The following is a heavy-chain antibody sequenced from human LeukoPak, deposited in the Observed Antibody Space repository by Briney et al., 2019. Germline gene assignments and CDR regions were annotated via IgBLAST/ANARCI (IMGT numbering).Heavy chain of an antibody. V-gene: IGHV6-1*01. Sequence: SQTLSLTCALSGDSVSSNSAAGDWIRQSPSRGLEWLGRTYYRSKWYNDYAGSVKSRITINPDTSKNHFSLQLNSVTPEDTAVYYCARDPGLGSQPDYWGQGTLVTVSS. CDR2: TYYRSKWYN. D-gene: IGHD1-26*01. CDR1: GDSVSSNSAA. CDR3: ARDPGLGSQPDY. J-gene: IGHJ4*02.